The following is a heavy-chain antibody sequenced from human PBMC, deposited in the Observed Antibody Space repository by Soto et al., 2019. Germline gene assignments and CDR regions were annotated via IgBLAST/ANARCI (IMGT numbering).Heavy chain of an antibody. Sequence: QVQLVQSGAEVKKPGASVTVSCRSSGDTFTDYYMHWVRQAPGQGLEWMGWINPNSGVTKYAQKFQGWATMTRDTSIRTVYMQLSRLRSDDTAVYYCARESGGATAPLDYYYFYMDVWGTGTTVTAPS. D-gene: IGHD5-12*01. J-gene: IGHJ6*03. CDR1: GDTFTDYY. CDR3: ARESGGATAPLDYYYFYMDV. V-gene: IGHV1-2*04. CDR2: INPNSGVT.